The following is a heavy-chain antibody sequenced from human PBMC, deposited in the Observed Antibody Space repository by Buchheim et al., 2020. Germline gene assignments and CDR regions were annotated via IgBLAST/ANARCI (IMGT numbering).Heavy chain of an antibody. CDR3: AKGSYCSGGSCGYYYYGMDV. V-gene: IGHV3-23*04. J-gene: IGHJ6*02. Sequence: DVDLVESGGGLVQPGGSLRLSCAASGFTFSSYAMSWVRQAPGKGLEWVSAISGSGGSTYYADSVKGRFTISRDNSKNTLYLQMNSLRAEDTAIYYCAKGSYCSGGSCGYYYYGMDVWGQGTT. CDR1: GFTFSSYA. CDR2: ISGSGGST. D-gene: IGHD2-15*01.